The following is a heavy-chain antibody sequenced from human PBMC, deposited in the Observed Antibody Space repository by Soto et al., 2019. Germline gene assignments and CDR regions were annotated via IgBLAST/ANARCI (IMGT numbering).Heavy chain of an antibody. J-gene: IGHJ6*03. D-gene: IGHD3-16*01. CDR3: ARTLDYGHMDV. CDR1: GDSVRNQY. V-gene: IGHV4-4*09. Sequence: SETLSLTCTVSGDSVRNQYWSWIRRPPGRGLEWIGYIYRSGSTKYNPSLKSRLTISVDTSKNQFSLKLSSVTAADTAVYYCARTLDYGHMDVWGTGITVNVFS. CDR2: IYRSGST.